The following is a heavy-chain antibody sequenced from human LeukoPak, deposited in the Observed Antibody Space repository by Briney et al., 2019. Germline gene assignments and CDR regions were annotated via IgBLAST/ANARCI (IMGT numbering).Heavy chain of an antibody. V-gene: IGHV3-7*01. CDR2: IDYDGSGK. CDR3: AKYPRTFDF. D-gene: IGHD2-2*02. CDR1: GFNFKSFW. Sequence: GSLRLSCAASGFNFKSFWMSWVRQVPTKGLEWVATIDYDGSGKYYVDSVKGRFTISRDNVKNSLYLEMNSLRAEDTAIYFCAKYPRTFDFWGQGILVTVSS. J-gene: IGHJ4*02.